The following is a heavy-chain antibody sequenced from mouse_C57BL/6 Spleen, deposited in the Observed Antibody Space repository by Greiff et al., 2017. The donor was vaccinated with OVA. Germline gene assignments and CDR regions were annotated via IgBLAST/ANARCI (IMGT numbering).Heavy chain of an antibody. V-gene: IGHV1-82*01. CDR3: ARGYYGF. CDR1: GYAFSSSW. J-gene: IGHJ2*01. Sequence: VQLQQSGPELVKPGASVKISCKASGYAFSSSWMNWVKQRPGKGLEWIGRIYPGDGDTNYNGKFKGKATLTADKSSSTAYMQLSSLTSEDSAVYFCARGYYGFWGQSTTLTFSS. CDR2: IYPGDGDT. D-gene: IGHD1-1*01.